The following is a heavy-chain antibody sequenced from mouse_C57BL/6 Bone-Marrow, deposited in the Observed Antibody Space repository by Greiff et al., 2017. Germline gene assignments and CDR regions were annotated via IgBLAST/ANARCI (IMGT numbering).Heavy chain of an antibody. V-gene: IGHV2-5*01. CDR2: IWRGGST. Sequence: QVQLQQSGPGLVQPSQSLSITCTVSGFSLTSYGVHWVRQSPGKGLEWLGVIWRGGSTDYNAAFMSRLSSTKDNSKSQVFFKMNSLQADDTAIYYCALNRWFAYWGQGTLVTVSA. D-gene: IGHD6-1*01. CDR1: GFSLTSYG. CDR3: ALNRWFAY. J-gene: IGHJ3*01.